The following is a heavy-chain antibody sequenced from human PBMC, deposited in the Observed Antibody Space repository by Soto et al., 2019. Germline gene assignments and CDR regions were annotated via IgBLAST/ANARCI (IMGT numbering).Heavy chain of an antibody. CDR2: ISHDGTHK. Sequence: PGGSLRLSCVASGFTFSTYTMHWVRQAPGKGLDWVAVISHDGTHKYYADSVKGRFTISRDNSKNTLYLQMNSLRAEDTAVYYCARGGHHYDTQNWFDPWGQGTLVTVSS. CDR1: GFTFSTYT. D-gene: IGHD3-9*01. CDR3: ARGGHHYDTQNWFDP. V-gene: IGHV3-30-3*01. J-gene: IGHJ5*02.